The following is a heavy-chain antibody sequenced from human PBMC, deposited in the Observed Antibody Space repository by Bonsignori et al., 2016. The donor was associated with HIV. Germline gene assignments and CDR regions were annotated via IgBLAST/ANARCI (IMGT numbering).Heavy chain of an antibody. J-gene: IGHJ4*02. CDR3: ARDDAVAHGSYFDY. Sequence: WVRQAPGQGLEWVGWISPSRDDTRYAQNFQGRVTLTRDADTAYMELSGLRSDDTAVYYCARDDAVAHGSYFDYWGQGTLVTVSS. D-gene: IGHD6-19*01. V-gene: IGHV1-2*02. CDR2: ISPSRDDT.